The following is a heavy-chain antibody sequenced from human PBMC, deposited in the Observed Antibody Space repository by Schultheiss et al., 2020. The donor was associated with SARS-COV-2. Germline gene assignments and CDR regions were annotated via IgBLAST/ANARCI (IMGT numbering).Heavy chain of an antibody. CDR3: AGSGYRYGARW. V-gene: IGHV4-39*07. J-gene: IGHJ4*02. CDR2: INHSGST. CDR1: GGSISSSSYY. Sequence: SETLSLTCTVSGGSISSSSYYWGWIRQPPGKGLEWIGEINHSGSTNYNPSLKSRVTISVDTSKNQFSLKLSSVTAADTAVYYCAGSGYRYGARWWGQGTLVTVSS. D-gene: IGHD5-18*01.